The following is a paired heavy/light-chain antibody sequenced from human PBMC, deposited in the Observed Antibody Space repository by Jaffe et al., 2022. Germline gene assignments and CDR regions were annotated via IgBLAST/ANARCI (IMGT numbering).Light chain of an antibody. Sequence: EIVLTQSPGTLSLSPGERATLSCRASQSVSSSYLAWYQQKPGQAPRLLIYGASSRATGIPDRFSGSGSGTDFTLTISRLEPEDFAVYYCQQYGSSPYVTFGQGTKVEIK. V-gene: IGKV3-20*01. J-gene: IGKJ1*01. CDR3: QQYGSSPYVT. CDR1: QSVSSSY. CDR2: GAS.
Heavy chain of an antibody. Sequence: QVQLVESGGGLVKPGGSLRLSCAASGFTFSDYYMSWIRQAPGKGLEWVSYISSSGSTIYYADSVKGRFTISRDNAKNSLYLQMNSLRAEDTAVYYCAREGDYEGAFDIWGQGTMVTVSS. CDR1: GFTFSDYY. V-gene: IGHV3-11*01. D-gene: IGHD4-17*01. J-gene: IGHJ3*02. CDR2: ISSSGSTI. CDR3: AREGDYEGAFDI.